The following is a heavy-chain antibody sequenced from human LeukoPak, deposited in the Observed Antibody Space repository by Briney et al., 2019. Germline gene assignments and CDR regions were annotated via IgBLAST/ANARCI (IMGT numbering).Heavy chain of an antibody. J-gene: IGHJ4*02. CDR1: GFTFNSYA. CDR3: AKTGDSGTSYLFDY. Sequence: GGSLRLSCVASGFTFNSYAMYWVRQAPGKGLEWVSGVFGSGGSAHYADSVKGRFTISRDNSKNTLYLQMNSLRAEDTAVYYCAKTGDSGTSYLFDYWGQGTLVSVSS. CDR2: VFGSGGSA. V-gene: IGHV3-23*01. D-gene: IGHD3-10*01.